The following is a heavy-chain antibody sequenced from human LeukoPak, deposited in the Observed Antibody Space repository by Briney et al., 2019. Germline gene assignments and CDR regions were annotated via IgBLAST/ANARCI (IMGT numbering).Heavy chain of an antibody. CDR3: AKLQGYCSGGSCYSWYFHY. J-gene: IGHJ4*02. V-gene: IGHV3-23*01. D-gene: IGHD2-15*01. Sequence: GGSLRLSCAASGFSFSLYAMSWVRQAPGKGLEWVSVVSNSAGGGFTYYTDSVKGRFTISRDDAKTTLYLQMNSLRAEDTAVYYCAKLQGYCSGGSCYSWYFHYWGQGTLVTVSS. CDR2: VSNSAGGGFT. CDR1: GFSFSLYA.